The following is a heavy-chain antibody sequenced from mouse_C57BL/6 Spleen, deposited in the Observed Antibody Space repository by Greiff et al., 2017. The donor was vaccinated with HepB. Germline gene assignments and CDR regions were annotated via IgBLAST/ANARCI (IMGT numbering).Heavy chain of an antibody. Sequence: QVQLQQPGAELVRPGTSVKLSCKASGYTFTSYWMHWVKQRPGQGLEWIGVIDPSDSYTNYNQKFKGKATLTVDTSSSTAYMQLSSLTSEDSAVYYCARGDDYDVGYAMDYWGQGTSVTVSS. D-gene: IGHD2-4*01. J-gene: IGHJ4*01. V-gene: IGHV1-59*01. CDR2: IDPSDSYT. CDR3: ARGDDYDVGYAMDY. CDR1: GYTFTSYW.